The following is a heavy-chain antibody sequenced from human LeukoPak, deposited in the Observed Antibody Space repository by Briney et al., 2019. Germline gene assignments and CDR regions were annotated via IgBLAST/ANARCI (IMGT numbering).Heavy chain of an antibody. V-gene: IGHV3-9*01. D-gene: IGHD2-21*02. CDR1: GFTFDDYA. CDR2: INWNSDSI. Sequence: PGGSLRLSCAASGFTFDDYAMHWARQAPGKGLQWVSSINWNSDSIGYADSVKGRFTISRDNAKNSLYLQMDSLRPEDTAVYYCARGPPPPPPPYCGGDCYSHTVHFDYWGQGTLVTVSS. CDR3: ARGPPPPPPPYCGGDCYSHTVHFDY. J-gene: IGHJ4*02.